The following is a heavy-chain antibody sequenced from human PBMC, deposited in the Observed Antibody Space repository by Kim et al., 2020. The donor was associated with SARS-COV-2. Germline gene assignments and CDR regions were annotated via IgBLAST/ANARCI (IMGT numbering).Heavy chain of an antibody. D-gene: IGHD1-7*01. J-gene: IGHJ4*02. CDR3: ARTELEEGIDY. V-gene: IGHV4-4*02. CDR2: T. Sequence: TNYNPSLKSRVTISVDKSKNQFSLKLSSVTAADTAVYYCARTELEEGIDYWGQGTLVTVSS.